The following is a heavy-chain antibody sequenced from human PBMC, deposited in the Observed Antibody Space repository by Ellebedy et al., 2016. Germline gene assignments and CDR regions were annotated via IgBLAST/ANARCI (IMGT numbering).Heavy chain of an antibody. CDR3: ARGAEQLALFLY. Sequence: GESLKISCAASGFTFSSYAMSWVRQAPGKGLEWVSAISGSGGSTYYADSVKGRFTISRDNSKNTLYLQMNSLRAEDTAVYYCARGAEQLALFLYWGQGTLVTVSS. V-gene: IGHV3-23*01. D-gene: IGHD6-6*01. CDR1: GFTFSSYA. J-gene: IGHJ4*02. CDR2: ISGSGGST.